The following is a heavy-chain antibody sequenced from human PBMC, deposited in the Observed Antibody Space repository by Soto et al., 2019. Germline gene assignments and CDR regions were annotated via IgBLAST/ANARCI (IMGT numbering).Heavy chain of an antibody. J-gene: IGHJ6*02. Sequence: ASVKVSCKSSGYPFTHYGITWIRQAPGQGLEWMGWISPFNGNTNYGQTLQGRVTLTTETSTSTVYMELRSLRSDDTAVYYCARDQSFDRTYYYGIDEWGQGTTVTVSS. D-gene: IGHD3-16*01. V-gene: IGHV1-18*01. CDR3: ARDQSFDRTYYYGIDE. CDR1: GYPFTHYG. CDR2: ISPFNGNT.